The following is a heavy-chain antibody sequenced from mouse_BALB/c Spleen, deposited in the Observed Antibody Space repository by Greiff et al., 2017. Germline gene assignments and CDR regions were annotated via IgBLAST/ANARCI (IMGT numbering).Heavy chain of an antibody. J-gene: IGHJ4*01. CDR2: ILPGSGST. V-gene: IGHV1-9*01. Sequence: QVHVKQPGAELVMPGASVKISCKATGYTFSSYWIEWVKQRPGHGLEWIGEILPGSGSTNYNEKFKGKATFTADTSSNTAYMQLSSLTSEDSAVYYCARVYYGYVNYAMDYWGQGTSVTVSS. D-gene: IGHD1-2*01. CDR1: GYTFSSYW. CDR3: ARVYYGYVNYAMDY.